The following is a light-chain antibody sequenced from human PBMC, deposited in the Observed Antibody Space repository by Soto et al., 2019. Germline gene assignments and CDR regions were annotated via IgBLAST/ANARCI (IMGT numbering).Light chain of an antibody. CDR1: HSVRSS. J-gene: IGKJ1*01. CDR2: GAS. V-gene: IGKV3-15*01. Sequence: EIVMTQSPATLSVSPGERATLSCRASHSVRSSLAWYQQKPGQAPRLLIHGASTRATGIPGRFSGSGSGAESTLIISSLQSEDFAVYYGQQYNEWPETFGHGTRVEIK. CDR3: QQYNEWPET.